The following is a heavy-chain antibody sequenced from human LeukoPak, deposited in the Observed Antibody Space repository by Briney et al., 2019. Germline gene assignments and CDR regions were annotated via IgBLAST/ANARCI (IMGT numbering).Heavy chain of an antibody. Sequence: SETLSLTCTVSGVSISSGSYYWSWIRQPAGKGLEWIWRIYTSGSTNYNPSLKSRVTISVDTSKNQFSLKLSSVTAADTAVYYCARSKRVWGSYRPPLDYWGQGTLVTVSS. CDR2: IYTSGST. CDR1: GVSISSGSYY. J-gene: IGHJ4*02. CDR3: ARSKRVWGSYRPPLDY. D-gene: IGHD3-16*02. V-gene: IGHV4-61*02.